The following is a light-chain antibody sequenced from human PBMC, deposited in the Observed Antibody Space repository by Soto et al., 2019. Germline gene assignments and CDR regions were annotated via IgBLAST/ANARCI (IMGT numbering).Light chain of an antibody. CDR1: TSDVGGYDF. CDR2: EVS. V-gene: IGLV2-14*01. CDR3: TSYSSSNNFDVV. J-gene: IGLJ2*01. Sequence: QSALTQPASVSGSPGQSITISCTGTTSDVGGYDFVSWYQQHPGKAPKLIIYEVSNRPSGVSNRFSASKSGNTASLTISGLQAEDEADYFCTSYSSSNNFDVVFGGGTKLTVL.